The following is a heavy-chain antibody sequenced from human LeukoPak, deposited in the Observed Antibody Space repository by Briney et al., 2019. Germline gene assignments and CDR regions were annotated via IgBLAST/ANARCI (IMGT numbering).Heavy chain of an antibody. CDR2: INDDGSST. V-gene: IGHV3-74*01. Sequence: PGGSLRLSCAASGFTFSTYWMHWVRQAPGKGLVWVSRINDDGSSTTYTDSVKGRFTISRDNAKNTLSLQMTSLTADDTAIYYCARGTRYCTSGSCYYYAFDIWGQGTMVTVSS. CDR3: ARGTRYCTSGSCYYYAFDI. CDR1: GFTFSTYW. D-gene: IGHD2-15*01. J-gene: IGHJ3*02.